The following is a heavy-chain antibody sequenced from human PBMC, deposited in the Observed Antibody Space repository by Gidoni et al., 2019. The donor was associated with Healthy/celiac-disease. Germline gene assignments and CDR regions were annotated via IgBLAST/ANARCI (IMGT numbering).Heavy chain of an antibody. D-gene: IGHD3-3*01. CDR2: ISSSSSYI. Sequence: EVQLVESGGGLVKPGGSLRLSCAASGFTFSSYSLNWVRQAPGKGLEWVSSISSSSSYIYYADSVKGRFTISRDNAKNSLYLQMNSLRAEDTAVYYCARDDDFWSGISTWGFWFDPWGQGTLVTVSS. J-gene: IGHJ5*02. CDR1: GFTFSSYS. CDR3: ARDDDFWSGISTWGFWFDP. V-gene: IGHV3-21*01.